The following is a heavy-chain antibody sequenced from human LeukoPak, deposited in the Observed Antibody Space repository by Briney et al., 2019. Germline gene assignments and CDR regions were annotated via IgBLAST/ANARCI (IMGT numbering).Heavy chain of an antibody. CDR2: IYSGGFT. V-gene: IGHV3-66*04. CDR1: GFTISNNY. D-gene: IGHD3-22*01. Sequence: PGGSLRLSCAASGFTISNNYIRWLRQAPGKGLEWVSHIYSGGFTQFAGSVRGRFTMSRDSSKNTLYLQMNSLKTEDTAVYYCTRQVDSITMTVVLKRENWFDPWGQGTLVTVSS. CDR3: TRQVDSITMTVVLKRENWFDP. J-gene: IGHJ5*02.